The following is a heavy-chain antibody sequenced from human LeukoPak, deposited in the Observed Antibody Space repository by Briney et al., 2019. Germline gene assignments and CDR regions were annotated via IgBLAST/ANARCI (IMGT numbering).Heavy chain of an antibody. J-gene: IGHJ4*02. CDR2: IYSGGST. Sequence: GGSLRLSCAASGFTVRSNYMSWVRQAPGKGLEWVSAIYSGGSTYYADSVKGRFTISRDNSKNTLYLQMNSLRAEDTAVCYCARDRGRYCSGGSCYSVWGQGTLVTVSS. CDR1: GFTVRSNY. V-gene: IGHV3-53*01. D-gene: IGHD2-15*01. CDR3: ARDRGRYCSGGSCYSV.